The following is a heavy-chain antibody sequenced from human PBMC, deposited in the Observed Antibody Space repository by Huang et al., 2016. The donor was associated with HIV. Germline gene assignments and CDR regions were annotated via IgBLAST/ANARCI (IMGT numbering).Heavy chain of an antibody. CDR1: GYSFSRYW. Sequence: VQLVQSGAEVKKPGESLTISCKGSGYSFSRYWIAWVRQMPGKGLEWMGIISPDDSDNTYSPSFEGRVTISADKAIGTAYLQWGSLKASDTAMYYCARRFSSSSGYFDYWGQGSLVTVSS. CDR2: ISPDDSDN. J-gene: IGHJ4*02. CDR3: ARRFSSSSGYFDY. V-gene: IGHV5-51*01. D-gene: IGHD6-6*01.